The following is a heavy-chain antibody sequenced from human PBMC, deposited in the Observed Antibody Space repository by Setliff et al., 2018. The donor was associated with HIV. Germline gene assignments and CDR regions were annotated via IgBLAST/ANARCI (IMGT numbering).Heavy chain of an antibody. CDR3: ARGANWGWGGSFYYYSYMDV. Sequence: GGSLRLSCAASGFTLSNHEMNWVRQAPGKGLEWVSYISSSASTIYYADSVKGRFTISRDNPKNSLSLQMNSLRAEDTAVYYCARGANWGWGGSFYYYSYMDVWGKGTTVTVSS. CDR2: ISSSASTI. D-gene: IGHD7-27*01. J-gene: IGHJ6*03. CDR1: GFTLSNHE. V-gene: IGHV3-48*03.